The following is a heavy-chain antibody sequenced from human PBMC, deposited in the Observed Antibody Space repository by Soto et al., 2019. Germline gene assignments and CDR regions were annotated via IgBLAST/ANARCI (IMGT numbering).Heavy chain of an antibody. D-gene: IGHD2-21*02. CDR3: AKDKVPVVVTAPFDY. V-gene: IGHV3-30*18. J-gene: IGHJ4*02. CDR2: ISYDGSNK. Sequence: PAGCVRRTVSSSESTYISDGMLWVRQAPGKGPEWVAVISYDGSNKYYADSVKGRFTISRDNSKNTLYLQMNSLRAEDTAVYYCAKDKVPVVVTAPFDYWGQGTLVTVSS. CDR1: ESTYISDG.